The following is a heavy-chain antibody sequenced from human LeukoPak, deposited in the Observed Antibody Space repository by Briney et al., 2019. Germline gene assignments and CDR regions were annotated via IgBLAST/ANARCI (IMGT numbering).Heavy chain of an antibody. J-gene: IGHJ4*02. CDR1: GFTFSNYA. CDR3: AKARSRGVISEWYYFDY. D-gene: IGHD3-10*01. CDR2: ISHDGSDK. V-gene: IGHV3-30*04. Sequence: GGSLRLSCAASGFTFSNYAMHWVRQAPGKGLEWVAVISHDGSDKYYADSVKGRFTISRDNSKNTLYLQMNSLRAEDTAVYYCAKARSRGVISEWYYFDYWGQGTLVTVSS.